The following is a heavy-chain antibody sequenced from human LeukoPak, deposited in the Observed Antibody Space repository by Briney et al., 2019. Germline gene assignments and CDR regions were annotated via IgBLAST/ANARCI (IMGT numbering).Heavy chain of an antibody. V-gene: IGHV4-34*01. CDR3: ARGRRDIAARRRSWFDP. D-gene: IGHD6-6*01. CDR2: INHSGSS. CDR1: GGSFSGYY. Sequence: SETLSLTCAVYGGSFSGYYWSWIRQPPGKGLEWIGEINHSGSSNYNPSLKSRVTISVDTSKNQFSLKLSSVTAADTAVYYCARGRRDIAARRRSWFDPWGQGTLVTVSS. J-gene: IGHJ5*02.